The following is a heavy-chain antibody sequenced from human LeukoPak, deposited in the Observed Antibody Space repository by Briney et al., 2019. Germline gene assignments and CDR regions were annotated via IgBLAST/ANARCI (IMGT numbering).Heavy chain of an antibody. CDR1: GLTFSSYG. CDR3: GKVQGVDTGFVMDY. V-gene: IGHV3-30*18. D-gene: IGHD3-16*02. Sequence: GGSLRLSCAASGLTFSSYGMHWVRQAPGKGLEWVAVISYDGSNKYYADSVKGRFTTSRDNSKNTLYLQMNSLRADAKAVDYFGKVQGVDTGFVMDYWGQGTLVTVSS. CDR2: ISYDGSNK. J-gene: IGHJ4*02.